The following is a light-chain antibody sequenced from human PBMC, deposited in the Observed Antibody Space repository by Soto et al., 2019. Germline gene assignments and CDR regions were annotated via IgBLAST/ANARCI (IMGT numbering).Light chain of an antibody. V-gene: IGLV2-14*01. Sequence: QSPLTQPASVSGSPGQSITISCTGTSSDVGGYNYVSWYQQHPGKAPKLMIYDVSNRPSGVSNRFSGSKSGNTASLTISGLQAEDEADYYCSSYTSSGTDVFGTGTKLTVL. CDR3: SSYTSSGTDV. J-gene: IGLJ1*01. CDR2: DVS. CDR1: SSDVGGYNY.